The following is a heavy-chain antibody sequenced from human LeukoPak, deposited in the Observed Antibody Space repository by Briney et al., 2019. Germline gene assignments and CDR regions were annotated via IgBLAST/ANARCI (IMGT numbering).Heavy chain of an antibody. CDR1: GFTFSSYS. CDR2: ISSSSSYI. Sequence: GGSLRLSCAASGFTFSSYSVNWVRQAPGKGLEWVSSISSSSSYIYYADSVKGRFTISRDNAKNSLYLQMNSLRAEDTAVYYCARDLLGVLRYFDWPRDYYYGMDVWGQGTTVTVSS. V-gene: IGHV3-21*01. D-gene: IGHD3-9*01. J-gene: IGHJ6*02. CDR3: ARDLLGVLRYFDWPRDYYYGMDV.